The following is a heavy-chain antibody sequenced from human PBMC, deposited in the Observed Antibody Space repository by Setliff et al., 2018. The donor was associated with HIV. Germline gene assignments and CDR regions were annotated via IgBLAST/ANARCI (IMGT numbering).Heavy chain of an antibody. CDR2: LNPSGDST. V-gene: IGHV1-46*04. CDR3: AIGYSHGPNY. D-gene: IGHD5-12*01. J-gene: IGHJ4*02. Sequence: GASVKVSCKASGYTFTTYYVHWVRQAPGQGLEWMGILNPSGDSTAYAEKLQGRVIIRADTSIDTAYMELSSLRSEDTAVYYCAIGYSHGPNYWGQGTLVTVS. CDR1: GYTFTTYY.